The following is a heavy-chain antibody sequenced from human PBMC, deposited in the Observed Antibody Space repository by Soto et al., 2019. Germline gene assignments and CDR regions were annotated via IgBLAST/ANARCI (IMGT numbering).Heavy chain of an antibody. Sequence: GYLRLSCSASGFTFSSYAMSWVRQAPGNGLEWVSAISGIGGSTYYADSVKGRFTISRDNSKNTLYLQMNSLRAEDTAVYYCAKGGSSWYYFDYWGQGTLVTVSS. D-gene: IGHD6-13*01. J-gene: IGHJ4*02. CDR2: ISGIGGST. V-gene: IGHV3-23*01. CDR1: GFTFSSYA. CDR3: AKGGSSWYYFDY.